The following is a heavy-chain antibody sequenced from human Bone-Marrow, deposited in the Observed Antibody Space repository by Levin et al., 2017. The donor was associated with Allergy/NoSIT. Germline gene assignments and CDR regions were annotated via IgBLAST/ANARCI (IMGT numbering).Heavy chain of an antibody. CDR3: SRARSKTIFGMVLERTFDS. Sequence: PGGSLRLSCAVSGFTFSDYSMNWVRQAPGKGLEWVSSISGDSDSIYYADSVKGRFTISRDNANDSLYLQMNSLRPEDMAVYYCSRARSKTIFGMVLERTFDSWGQGTLVTVSS. CDR2: ISGDSDSI. J-gene: IGHJ4*02. V-gene: IGHV3-69-1*01. D-gene: IGHD3-3*01. CDR1: GFTFSDYS.